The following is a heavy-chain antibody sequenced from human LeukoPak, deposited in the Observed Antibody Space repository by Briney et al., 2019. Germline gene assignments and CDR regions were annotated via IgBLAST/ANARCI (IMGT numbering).Heavy chain of an antibody. D-gene: IGHD5-12*01. CDR3: ARGGYSGYDWVDY. J-gene: IGHJ4*02. CDR1: GFTFSSYA. CDR2: ISYDGSNK. V-gene: IGHV3-30-3*01. Sequence: PGRSLRLSCAASGFTFSSYAMHWVRQAPGKGLEWVAVISYDGSNKYYADSVKGRFTISRDNSRNTLYLQMNSLRAEDTAVYYCARGGYSGYDWVDYWGLGTLVTVSS.